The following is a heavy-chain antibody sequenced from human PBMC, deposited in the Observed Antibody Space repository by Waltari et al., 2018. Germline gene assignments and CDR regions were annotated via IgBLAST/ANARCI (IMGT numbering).Heavy chain of an antibody. Sequence: QVQLQQWGAGLLKPSETLSLTCAVYGGSFSGYYWSWIRQPPGKGLEWIGEINHSGSTNYNPSLKSRVTISVDTSKNQFSLNLNSVTAADTAVYYCARDLGGFNHFDWFLSIWGPGTMVTVS. CDR2: INHSGST. CDR1: GGSFSGYY. V-gene: IGHV4-34*01. J-gene: IGHJ3*02. D-gene: IGHD3-9*01. CDR3: ARDLGGFNHFDWFLSI.